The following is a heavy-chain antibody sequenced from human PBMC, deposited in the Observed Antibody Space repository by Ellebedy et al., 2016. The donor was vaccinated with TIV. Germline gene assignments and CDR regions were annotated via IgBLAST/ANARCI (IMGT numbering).Heavy chain of an antibody. CDR1: GGSISSYY. CDR3: AREWSQANWFDP. CDR2: IYHSGST. V-gene: IGHV4-59*12. Sequence: SETLSLTCTVSGGSISSYYWSWIRQPPGKGLEWIGYIYHSGSTYYNPSLKSRVTISVDRSKNQFSLKLSSVTAADTAVYYCAREWSQANWFDPWGQGVLVTVSS. D-gene: IGHD2-15*01. J-gene: IGHJ5*02.